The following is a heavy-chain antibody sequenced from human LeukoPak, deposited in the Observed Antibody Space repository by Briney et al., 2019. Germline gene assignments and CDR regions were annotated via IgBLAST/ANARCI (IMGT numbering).Heavy chain of an antibody. CDR1: GFTVSSNY. CDR2: FYKGGST. CDR3: ARGDGYNFWDD. D-gene: IGHD5-24*01. V-gene: IGHV3-53*01. Sequence: GGSLRLSCAASGFTVSSNYMSWVRQAPRKGLEWVSVFYKGGSTYYADSVQGRFTISRDNSKNTVYLQMNSLRAEDTALYYCARGDGYNFWDDWGQGTLVTVSS. J-gene: IGHJ4*02.